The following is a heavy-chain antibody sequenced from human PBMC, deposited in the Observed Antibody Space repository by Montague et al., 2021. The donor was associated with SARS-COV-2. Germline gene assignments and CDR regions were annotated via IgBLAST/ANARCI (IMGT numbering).Heavy chain of an antibody. Sequence: SLRLSCAASGFTFSSYSMNWVRQAPGKGLEWVSSISSSSSYIYYADSVKGRFTISRDNAKNSLYLQMNSLRAEDTAVYYCARDRWPYDFWSGYYLRGVSDPWGQGTLVTVSS. CDR2: ISSSSSYI. V-gene: IGHV3-21*01. J-gene: IGHJ5*02. CDR3: ARDRWPYDFWSGYYLRGVSDP. CDR1: GFTFSSYS. D-gene: IGHD3-3*01.